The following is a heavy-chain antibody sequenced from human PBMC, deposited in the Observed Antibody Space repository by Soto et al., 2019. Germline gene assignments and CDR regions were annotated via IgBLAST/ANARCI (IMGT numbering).Heavy chain of an antibody. CDR2: INHSGST. V-gene: IGHV4-34*01. J-gene: IGHJ5*02. CDR3: AREAMIVGIDP. CDR1: GGSFSCYY. Sequence: KTSDSLYLGCAVYGGSFSCYYWVWIRQPPGKGLEWIGEINHSGSTNYNPSLKSRVTISVDTSKNQFSLKLSSVTAADTAVYYCAREAMIVGIDPWGQGTLVTVSS. D-gene: IGHD3-22*01.